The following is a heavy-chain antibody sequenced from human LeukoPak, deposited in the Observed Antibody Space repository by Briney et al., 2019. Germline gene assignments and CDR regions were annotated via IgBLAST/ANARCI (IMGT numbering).Heavy chain of an antibody. CDR1: LDSTTSNF. V-gene: IGHV4-4*02. CDR3: AREILGGFNPGAY. J-gene: IGHJ4*02. Sequence: SETLSLTCTVSLDSTTSNFWSWVRQPPGKGLEWIGEIHRSGSPNYNPSLQSRVTISIDRSRNQIVLELSSVTAADTAVYYCAREILGGFNPGAYWAQGILVTVSS. CDR2: IHRSGSP. D-gene: IGHD1-14*01.